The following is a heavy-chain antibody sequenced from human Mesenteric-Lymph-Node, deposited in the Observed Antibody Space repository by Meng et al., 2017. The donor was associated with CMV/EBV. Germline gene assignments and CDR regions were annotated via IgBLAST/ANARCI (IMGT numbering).Heavy chain of an antibody. D-gene: IGHD3-10*01. CDR3: AKDPYHYGLGTGYFQH. V-gene: IGHV3-23*01. CDR1: GFTFSSYA. CDR2: MASGGST. Sequence: GGSLRLSCVVSGFTFSSYAMSWVRQAPGKGLEWVSTMASGGSTYYADSVKGRSTISRDKSKNTLYLQMNSLRAEDTAVYYCAKDPYHYGLGTGYFQHWGQGTLVTVSS. J-gene: IGHJ1*01.